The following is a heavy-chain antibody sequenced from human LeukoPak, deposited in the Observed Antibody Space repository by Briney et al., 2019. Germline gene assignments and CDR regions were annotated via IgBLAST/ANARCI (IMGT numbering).Heavy chain of an antibody. J-gene: IGHJ4*02. CDR1: GGSFSGYY. V-gene: IGHV4-34*01. CDR3: ARGPPLLWFGELLRWYYFDY. CDR2: IDHSGST. D-gene: IGHD3-10*01. Sequence: SETLSLTCAVYGGSFSGYYWSWIRQPPGKGLEWIGEIDHSGSTNYNPSLKSRVTISVDTSKNQFSLKLSSVTAADTAVYYCARGPPLLWFGELLRWYYFDYWGQGTLVTVSS.